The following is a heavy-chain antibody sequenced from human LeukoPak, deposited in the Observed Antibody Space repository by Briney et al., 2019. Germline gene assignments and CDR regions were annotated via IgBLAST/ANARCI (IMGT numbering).Heavy chain of an antibody. V-gene: IGHV4-34*01. D-gene: IGHD3-10*01. J-gene: IGHJ4*02. CDR3: ASPAPYYYGSGSYYNGFDY. CDR1: GGSFSGYY. CDR2: INHSGST. Sequence: SETLSLTCAVYGGSFSGYYWSWIRQPPGKGLEWIGEINHSGSTNYNPSLKSRVTISVDTSKNQFSLKLSSVTAADTAVYYCASPAPYYYGSGSYYNGFDYWGQGTLVTVSS.